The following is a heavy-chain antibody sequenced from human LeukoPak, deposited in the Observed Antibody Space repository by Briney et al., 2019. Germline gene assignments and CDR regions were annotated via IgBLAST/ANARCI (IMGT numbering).Heavy chain of an antibody. D-gene: IGHD2-2*01. J-gene: IGHJ4*02. CDR1: GGSISSSSYY. Sequence: SETLSLTCPVSGGSISSSSYYWGWIRQPPGKGLEWIGSIYYSGSTYYNPSLKSRVTISVDTSKNQFSLKLSSVTAADTAVYYCARDGPYYAKRNWGQGTLVTVSS. CDR2: IYYSGST. V-gene: IGHV4-39*07. CDR3: ARDGPYYAKRN.